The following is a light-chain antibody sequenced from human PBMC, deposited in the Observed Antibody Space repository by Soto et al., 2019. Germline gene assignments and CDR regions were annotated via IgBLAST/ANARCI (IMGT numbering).Light chain of an antibody. CDR1: QSVSRY. V-gene: IGKV3-11*01. CDR2: DTS. J-gene: IGKJ5*01. Sequence: EIVLTQSPGTLSLSPGERATLSCRASQSVSRYLTWYQQKPGQAPSLLIHDTSYLATGIPASFSGSGSGTDFILTISSLEPEDFGIYYCQQSYNMLSFGQGTRLEIK. CDR3: QQSYNMLS.